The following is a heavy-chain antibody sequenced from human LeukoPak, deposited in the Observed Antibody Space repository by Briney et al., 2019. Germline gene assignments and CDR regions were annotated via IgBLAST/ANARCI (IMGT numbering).Heavy chain of an antibody. Sequence: GGSLRLSCAASGFTVSSNYMSWVRHAPGKGLEWISVIYSGGSTYYADSVKGRLTISRDNSKNTLYLQMNSLRAEDTAVYYCARAVGSGSAFDIWGQGTMVTVSS. V-gene: IGHV3-53*01. CDR3: ARAVGSGSAFDI. D-gene: IGHD2-15*01. CDR1: GFTVSSNY. J-gene: IGHJ3*02. CDR2: IYSGGST.